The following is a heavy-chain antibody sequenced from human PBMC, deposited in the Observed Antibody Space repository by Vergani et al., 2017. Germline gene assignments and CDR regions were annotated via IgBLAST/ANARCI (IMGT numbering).Heavy chain of an antibody. J-gene: IGHJ4*02. D-gene: IGHD2-2*01. Sequence: QVQLVQSGAEVKKPGASVKVSCKASGYTFTSYGISWVRQAPGQGLEWMGWISAYNGNTNYAQKFQGRVTITADKSTSTAYMELSSLRSEDTAVYYCAREKAVVVPDYFDYWGQGTLVTVSS. CDR1: GYTFTSYG. CDR3: AREKAVVVPDYFDY. V-gene: IGHV1-18*01. CDR2: ISAYNGNT.